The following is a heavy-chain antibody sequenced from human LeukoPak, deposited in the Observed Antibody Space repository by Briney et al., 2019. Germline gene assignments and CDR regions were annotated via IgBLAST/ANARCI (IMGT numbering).Heavy chain of an antibody. Sequence: PGRSLRLSCAASGFTFSSYAMHWVRQAPGKGLEWVAVISYDGSNKYYADSVKGRFTISRDNSKNTLYLQMNSLRAEDTAVYYCANGRVYDYWGQGTLVTVSS. V-gene: IGHV3-30*04. CDR2: ISYDGSNK. CDR3: ANGRVYDY. CDR1: GFTFSSYA. D-gene: IGHD2-8*01. J-gene: IGHJ4*02.